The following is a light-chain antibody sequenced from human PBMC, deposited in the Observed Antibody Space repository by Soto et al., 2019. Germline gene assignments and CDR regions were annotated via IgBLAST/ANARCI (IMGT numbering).Light chain of an antibody. CDR1: QTSSSC. J-gene: IGKJ1*01. CDR3: QHYNSYSEA. Sequence: DIQMTQSPSTLSGSVGDRVTISFRGSQTSSSCLSWYQRKPGKAPKLLIYKASTLQSAVPSRFSGSGSGTEFTLTITSLQPDDFATYYCQHYNSYSEAFGQGTKVDIK. V-gene: IGKV1-5*03. CDR2: KAS.